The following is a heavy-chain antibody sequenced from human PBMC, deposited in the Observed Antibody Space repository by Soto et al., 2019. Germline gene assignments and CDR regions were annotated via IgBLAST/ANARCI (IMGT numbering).Heavy chain of an antibody. Sequence: SGTLSITCTVRGGTINRYYWCWIRQPPGKGLEWIGYIYYSGSTNHNPSLKSRLTISVDTSKNQFSLKLNSVTAADTAVYYCARHSPTRYGEIAYWGQGTLVT. CDR1: GGTINRYY. CDR2: IYYSGST. J-gene: IGHJ4*02. D-gene: IGHD5-18*01. CDR3: ARHSPTRYGEIAY. V-gene: IGHV4-59*08.